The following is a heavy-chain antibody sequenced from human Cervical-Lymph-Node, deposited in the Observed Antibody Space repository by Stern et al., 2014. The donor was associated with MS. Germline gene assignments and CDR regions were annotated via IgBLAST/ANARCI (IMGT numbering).Heavy chain of an antibody. V-gene: IGHV3-53*01. CDR3: ARDTSSPERSDW. Sequence: VQLLQPGGGVIQPGGSLRLSWTASGFTVSRDYMTWVRQAPGKGLEWVSLITNVGSTFYTDSVKGRFTISRDDSKNTVYLHMTSLRAEDTAMYYCARDTSSPERSDWWGQGTLVTVSS. CDR1: GFTVSRDY. CDR2: ITNVGST. D-gene: IGHD1-1*01. J-gene: IGHJ4*02.